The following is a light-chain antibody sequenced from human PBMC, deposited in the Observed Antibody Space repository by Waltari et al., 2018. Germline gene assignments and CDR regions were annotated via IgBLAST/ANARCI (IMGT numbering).Light chain of an antibody. CDR3: QQYRDWYS. J-gene: IGKJ2*01. CDR2: DAS. CDR1: HGIGTN. V-gene: IGKV3-15*01. Sequence: EIVMTQSPAILSVSPGAGATLSCRASHGIGTNLAWYQKKPGQAHRLLIYDASTRAPGIPARFTGGGSETEFTLVISSLQSEDSAFYFCQQYRDWYSFGQGTKLEIK.